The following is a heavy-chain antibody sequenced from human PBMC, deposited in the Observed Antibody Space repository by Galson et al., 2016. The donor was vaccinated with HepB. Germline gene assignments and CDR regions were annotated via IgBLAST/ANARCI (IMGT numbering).Heavy chain of an antibody. CDR3: ASNGGLRGRRFYYGMDV. D-gene: IGHD3-10*01. CDR2: INHSVGST. CDR1: GYTFTSYY. V-gene: IGHV1-46*01. Sequence: SVKVSCKASGYTFTSYYVHWVRQAPGQGLEWMGRINHSVGSTGYTQKFQGRVTMTRNTSTSTVYMELSSLRSEDTAVYYCASNGGLRGRRFYYGMDVWGQGTTVTVSS. J-gene: IGHJ6*02.